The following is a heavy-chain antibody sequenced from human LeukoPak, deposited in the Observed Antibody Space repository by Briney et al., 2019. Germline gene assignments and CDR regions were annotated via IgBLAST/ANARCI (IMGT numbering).Heavy chain of an antibody. CDR3: ARDYDILTGSLFDY. CDR2: IYTSGST. V-gene: IGHV4-4*07. Sequence: SETLSLTCTVSGGSISSYYWSWIRQPAGKGLEWIGRIYTSGSTNYNPSLKSRVTMSVDTSKNQFSLKLSSVTAADTAVYYRARDYDILTGSLFDYWGQGTLVTVSS. CDR1: GGSISSYY. J-gene: IGHJ4*02. D-gene: IGHD3-9*01.